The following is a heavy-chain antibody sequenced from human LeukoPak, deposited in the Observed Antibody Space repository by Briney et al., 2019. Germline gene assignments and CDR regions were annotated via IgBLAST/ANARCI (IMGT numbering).Heavy chain of an antibody. CDR2: ISGYNGNT. J-gene: IGHJ3*02. CDR3: ARGTYRDADAFDI. Sequence: ASVKVSCKASGYTFTSYDINWVRQATGQGLEWMGWISGYNGNTNYAQKLQGRVTMTTDTSTSTAYMELRSLTSDDTAVYYCARGTYRDADAFDIWGQGTMVTVSS. D-gene: IGHD3-16*02. CDR1: GYTFTSYD. V-gene: IGHV1-18*01.